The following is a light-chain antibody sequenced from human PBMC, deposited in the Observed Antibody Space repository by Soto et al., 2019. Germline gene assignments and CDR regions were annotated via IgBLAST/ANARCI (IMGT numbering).Light chain of an antibody. CDR1: SSDIGAYNY. CDR3: SSYTSSNTEV. V-gene: IGLV2-14*03. CDR2: DVS. Sequence: QSVLTQPASVSGSPGHSITISCTGTSSDIGAYNYVSWYQHHPGKAPKLIIYDVSTRPSGVSDRFSASKSGNTASLTISGLQADDEADYYCSSYTSSNTEVFGTGTKVTVL. J-gene: IGLJ1*01.